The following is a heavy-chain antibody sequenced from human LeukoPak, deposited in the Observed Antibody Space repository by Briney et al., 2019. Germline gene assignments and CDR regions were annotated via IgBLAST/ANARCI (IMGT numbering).Heavy chain of an antibody. CDR1: GYTFTSYG. Sequence: ASVKVSCKASGYTFTSYGISWVRQAPGQGLEWMGWISAYNGNTNYAQKLQGRVTMTTDTSTSTAYMELRSLRSDDTAVYYCARDTARWDPTYCSGGSCYGCSAWGQGTMVTVSS. CDR3: ARDTARWDPTYCSGGSCYGCSA. D-gene: IGHD2-15*01. J-gene: IGHJ3*01. CDR2: ISAYNGNT. V-gene: IGHV1-18*01.